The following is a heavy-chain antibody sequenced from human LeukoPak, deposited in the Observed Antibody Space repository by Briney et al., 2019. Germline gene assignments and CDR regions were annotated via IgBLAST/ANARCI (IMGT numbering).Heavy chain of an antibody. CDR2: ISGSGGST. D-gene: IGHD3-10*01. J-gene: IGHJ4*02. CDR1: GFTFSSYG. Sequence: GGSLRLSCAASGFTFSSYGMSWVRQAPGKGLEWVSAISGSGGSTYYADSVKGRFTISRDNSKNTLYLQMNSLRAEDTAVYYCAKASDYYGSGSFDYWGQGTLVTVSS. V-gene: IGHV3-23*01. CDR3: AKASDYYGSGSFDY.